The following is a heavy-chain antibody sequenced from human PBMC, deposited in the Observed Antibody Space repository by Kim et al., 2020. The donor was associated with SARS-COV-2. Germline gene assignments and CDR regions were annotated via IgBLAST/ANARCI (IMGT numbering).Heavy chain of an antibody. J-gene: IGHJ4*01. D-gene: IGHD7-27*01. Sequence: GGSLRLSCAASGFTFSNYAMTWVRQAPGKGLEWVSSISGRGSSTYYEDFVKGRFTISRDNSKNTLYLQMNSLRAEDTAVYYCANTGVEMAPIGHFVYWG. CDR1: GFTFSNYA. CDR3: ANTGVEMAPIGHFVY. V-gene: IGHV3-23*01. CDR2: ISGRGSST.